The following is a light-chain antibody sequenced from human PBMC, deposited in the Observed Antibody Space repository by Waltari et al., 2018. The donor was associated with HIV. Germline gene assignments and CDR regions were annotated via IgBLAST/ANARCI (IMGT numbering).Light chain of an antibody. V-gene: IGLV1-47*01. CDR1: SSNIGVTY. J-gene: IGLJ2*01. CDR2: RNN. CDR3: ASWDDSLSGLV. Sequence: SVLTQPPSASGTPGQRVTISCSGSSSNIGVTYVYWYQQLPGTTHKLLIQRNNQRPSGVPDRFSGSKSGTSASLAIGGLRSEDEADYYCASWDDSLSGLVFGGGTKLTVL.